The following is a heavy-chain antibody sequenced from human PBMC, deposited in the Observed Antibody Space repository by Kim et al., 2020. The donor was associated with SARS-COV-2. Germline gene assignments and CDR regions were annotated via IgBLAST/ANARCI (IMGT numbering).Heavy chain of an antibody. J-gene: IGHJ6*02. CDR3: ARDGIPLLWFGESYYYYGMDV. CDR1: GFTFSSYS. V-gene: IGHV3-21*01. Sequence: GGSLRLSCAASGFTFSSYSMNWVRQAPGKGREWVSSISSSSSYIYYADSVKGRFTISRDNAKNSLYLQMNSLRAEDTAVYYCARDGIPLLWFGESYYYYGMDVWGQGTTVTVSS. CDR2: ISSSSSYI. D-gene: IGHD3-10*01.